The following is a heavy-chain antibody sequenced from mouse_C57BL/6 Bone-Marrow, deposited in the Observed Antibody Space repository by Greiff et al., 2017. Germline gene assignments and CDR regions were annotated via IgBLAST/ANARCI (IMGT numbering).Heavy chain of an antibody. CDR1: GYTFPSYW. D-gene: IGHD1-1*01. J-gene: IGHJ2*01. V-gene: IGHV1-74*01. Sequence: VQLQQPGAELVKPGASVKVSCKASGYTFPSYWMHWVKQRPGQGLEWIGRIHPSDSDTNYNQKFKGKATLTVDKSSSTAYMQLSSLTSEDSAVYYCASSSTTVVDYFDYWGQGTTLTVSS. CDR2: IHPSDSDT. CDR3: ASSSTTVVDYFDY.